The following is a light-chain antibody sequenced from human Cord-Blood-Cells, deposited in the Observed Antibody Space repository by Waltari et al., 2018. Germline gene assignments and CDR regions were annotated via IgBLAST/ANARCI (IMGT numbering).Light chain of an antibody. Sequence: QSALTQPASVSGSPGQSITISCTGTSRDAGGYNYVSWYQQHPGKAPKLMIYDVSNRPSGVSNRFSGSKSGNTASLTISGLQAEDEADDYCSSYTSSSTVFGGGTKLTVL. V-gene: IGLV2-14*01. CDR3: SSYTSSSTV. J-gene: IGLJ2*01. CDR2: DVS. CDR1: SRDAGGYNY.